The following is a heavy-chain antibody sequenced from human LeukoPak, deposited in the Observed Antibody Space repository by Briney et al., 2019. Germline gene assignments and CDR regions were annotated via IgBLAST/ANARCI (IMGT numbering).Heavy chain of an antibody. V-gene: IGHV4-59*12. J-gene: IGHJ4*02. CDR3: ARVTASRFDY. D-gene: IGHD5-18*01. CDR1: GGSISSYY. Sequence: SETLSLTCTVSGGSISSYYWSWIRQPPGKGLEWIGYIYYSGGTNYNPSLKSRVTISVDTSKNQFSLKLTSVTAADTAVYYCARVTASRFDYWGQGTLVTVSS. CDR2: IYYSGGT.